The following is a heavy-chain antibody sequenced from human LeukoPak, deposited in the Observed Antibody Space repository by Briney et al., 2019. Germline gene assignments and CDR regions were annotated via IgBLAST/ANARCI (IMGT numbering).Heavy chain of an antibody. V-gene: IGHV4-4*07. CDR1: GPSISAYN. J-gene: IGHJ4*02. Sequence: SETLSLTCPVSGPSISAYNWSWLRQPAGKGLEWIGRIYSSARTNYIPSLKRRLTMSVDTSKDQFSLKLNSVTAADMVVYYCARDYSFPDYWRGETLDTVSS. CDR3: ARDYSFPDY. D-gene: IGHD6-13*01. CDR2: IYSSART.